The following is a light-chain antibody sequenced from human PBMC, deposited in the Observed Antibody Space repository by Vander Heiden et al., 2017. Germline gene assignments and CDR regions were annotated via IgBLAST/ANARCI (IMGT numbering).Light chain of an antibody. CDR2: EDN. Sequence: FILTQPHSVSKSPGKTVTISCTRSSGRIASNYVQWYQQRPGSSPTTIIYEDNQRLSGVPARFSGSIDSSSNSASLTISGLQTEDEADYYCQSYDDNNWVFGGGTKLTVL. CDR1: SGRIASNY. J-gene: IGLJ3*02. CDR3: QSYDDNNWV. V-gene: IGLV6-57*01.